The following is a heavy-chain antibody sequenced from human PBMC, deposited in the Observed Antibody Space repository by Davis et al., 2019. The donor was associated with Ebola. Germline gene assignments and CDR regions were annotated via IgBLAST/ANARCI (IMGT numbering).Heavy chain of an antibody. Sequence: ASVKVSCKASGYTFTSYAMHWVRQAPGQRLEWMGWINAGNGNTKYSQKFQGRVTITRDTSASTAYMELSSLRSEDTAVYYCARDIITIFGVVISGDAFDIWGQGTMVTVSS. CDR3: ARDIITIFGVVISGDAFDI. V-gene: IGHV1-3*01. D-gene: IGHD3-3*01. CDR2: INAGNGNT. J-gene: IGHJ3*02. CDR1: GYTFTSYA.